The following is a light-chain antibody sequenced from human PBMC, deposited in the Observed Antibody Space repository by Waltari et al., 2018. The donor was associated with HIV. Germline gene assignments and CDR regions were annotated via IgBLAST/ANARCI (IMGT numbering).Light chain of an antibody. CDR2: DDR. J-gene: IGLJ3*02. CDR3: QVWDSSSDHPV. CDR1: TIGSTS. V-gene: IGLV3-21*02. Sequence: SYVLTQPPSVSVAPGQTASSTWGGHTIGSTSVPWYQQKPGQDPVLVVYDDRERPSGIPERFSGSNSGNTATLTISRVEAGDEADYYCQVWDSSSDHPVFGGGTKLTVL.